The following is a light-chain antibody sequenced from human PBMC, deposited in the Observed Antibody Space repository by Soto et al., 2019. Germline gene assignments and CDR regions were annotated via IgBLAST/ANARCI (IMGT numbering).Light chain of an antibody. CDR2: LGS. CDR1: QSLLHSDGHNY. Sequence: DIVVTQSPLSLPVTPGEPASISCRSSQSLLHSDGHNYLDWYVQKPGQSPQLLIYLGSNRASGDPDRFSGSGSGTECTLKITRVEAEDVGIYYCMQGLHTPPWTFGQGTRVDFK. J-gene: IGKJ1*01. V-gene: IGKV2-28*01. CDR3: MQGLHTPPWT.